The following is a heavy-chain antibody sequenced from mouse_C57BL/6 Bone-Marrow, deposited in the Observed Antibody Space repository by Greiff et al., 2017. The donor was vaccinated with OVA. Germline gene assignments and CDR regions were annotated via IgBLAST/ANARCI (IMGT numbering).Heavy chain of an antibody. Sequence: VQLQQSGAELARPGASVKLSCKASGYTFTSYGISWVKQRTGQGLEWIGEIYPRSGNTYYNEKSKGKATLTADKSSSTAYMELRSLTSEDSAVYFCARPVYYGSPYWYFDVWGTGTTVTVSS. J-gene: IGHJ1*03. V-gene: IGHV1-81*01. D-gene: IGHD1-1*01. CDR2: IYPRSGNT. CDR1: GYTFTSYG. CDR3: ARPVYYGSPYWYFDV.